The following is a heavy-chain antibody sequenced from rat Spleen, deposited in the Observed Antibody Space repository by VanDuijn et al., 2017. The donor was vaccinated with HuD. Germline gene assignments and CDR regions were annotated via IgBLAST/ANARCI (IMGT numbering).Heavy chain of an antibody. CDR1: GLSLTSNS. CDR3: TRPNNPYWYFDF. Sequence: QVQLKESGPGLVQPSQTLSLTCTVSGLSLTSNSVNWVRQPPGKGLEWMGRIQSGGSTDYNSALKSRLSISRDTSKSQVFLKMNSLQTEDTAIYFCTRPNNPYWYFDFWGPGTMVTVSS. D-gene: IGHD1-10*01. V-gene: IGHV2-1*01. CDR2: IQSGGST. J-gene: IGHJ1*01.